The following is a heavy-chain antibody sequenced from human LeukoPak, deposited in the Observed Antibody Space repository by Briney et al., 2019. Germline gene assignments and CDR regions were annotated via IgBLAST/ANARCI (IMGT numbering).Heavy chain of an antibody. D-gene: IGHD5-12*01. V-gene: IGHV4-34*01. Sequence: SETLSLTCAVYGGSFSGYYWSWIRQPPGKGLEWIGEINHSGSTNYNPSLKSRVTISVDTSKNQFSLKLSSVTAADTAVYYCARGRSSQGYRMRKNWFDPWGQGTLVTVSS. CDR3: ARGRSSQGYRMRKNWFDP. J-gene: IGHJ5*02. CDR1: GGSFSGYY. CDR2: INHSGST.